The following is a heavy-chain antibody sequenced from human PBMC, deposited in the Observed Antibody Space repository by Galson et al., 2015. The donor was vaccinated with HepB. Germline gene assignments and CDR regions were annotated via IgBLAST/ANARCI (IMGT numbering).Heavy chain of an antibody. CDR2: ISSSSTI. Sequence: SLRLSCAASGFTFSSYSMNWVRQAPGKGLEWVSYISSSSTIYYADSVKGRFTISRDNAKNSLYLQMNSLRAEDTAVYYCARDLALYCGGDCYHYWGQGTLVTVSS. CDR1: GFTFSSYS. CDR3: ARDLALYCGGDCYHY. V-gene: IGHV3-48*01. D-gene: IGHD2-21*02. J-gene: IGHJ4*02.